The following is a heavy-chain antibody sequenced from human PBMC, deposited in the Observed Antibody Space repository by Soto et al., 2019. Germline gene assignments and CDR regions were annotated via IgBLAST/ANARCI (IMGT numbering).Heavy chain of an antibody. D-gene: IGHD1-26*01. CDR2: IKQDGNER. V-gene: IGHV3-7*01. CDR3: ARDHIVGATNFDY. J-gene: IGHJ4*02. CDR1: GFTFSSYW. Sequence: GVSLRLSCAASGFTFSSYWMTWVRQAPGKGLEWVANIKQDGNERYYVDSVKGRFTISRDNAKDSLYLQMNSLRAEDTAVYYCARDHIVGATNFDYWGQGTLVTVSS.